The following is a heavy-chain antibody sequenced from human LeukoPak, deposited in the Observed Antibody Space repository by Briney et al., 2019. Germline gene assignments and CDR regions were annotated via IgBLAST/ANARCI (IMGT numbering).Heavy chain of an antibody. CDR3: ARSRGYSYGYGYYYYYYMDV. J-gene: IGHJ6*03. D-gene: IGHD5-18*01. V-gene: IGHV4-34*01. CDR2: INHSGST. Sequence: SETLSLTCAVYGGSFSGYYWSWIRQPPGKGLEWIGEINHSGSTNYNPSLKSRVTISVDTSKNQFSLKLSSVTAAYTAVYYCARSRGYSYGYGYYYYYYMDVWGKGTTVTVSS. CDR1: GGSFSGYY.